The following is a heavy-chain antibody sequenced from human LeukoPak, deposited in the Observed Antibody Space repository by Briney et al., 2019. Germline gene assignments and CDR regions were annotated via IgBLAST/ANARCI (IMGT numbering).Heavy chain of an antibody. V-gene: IGHV3-30*18. J-gene: IGHJ4*02. CDR2: ISCDGSNQ. Sequence: GGSLRLSCAASGFTFRNYGIHWVRQAPGKGLEWVTAISCDGSNQYYADSVKGRFTISRDNSKNTVSLQMNSLRAEDSAVYHCTKGIETLLPDTADYWGQGTRVTVSS. CDR3: TKGIETLLPDTADY. CDR1: GFTFRNYG. D-gene: IGHD2-2*01.